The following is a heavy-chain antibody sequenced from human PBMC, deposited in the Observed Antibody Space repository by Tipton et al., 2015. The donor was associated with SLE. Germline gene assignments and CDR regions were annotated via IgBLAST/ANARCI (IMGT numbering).Heavy chain of an antibody. D-gene: IGHD7-27*01. CDR3: AREVNWGIDY. J-gene: IGHJ4*02. CDR2: IYYSGST. CDR1: GGSITTGSYY. Sequence: TLSLTCTVSGGSITTGSYYWGWIRQPPGKGLEWIGYIYYSGSTNYNPSLKSRVTISVDTSKNQFSLKLSSVTAADTAVYYCAREVNWGIDYWGQGTVVTVSS. V-gene: IGHV4-61*01.